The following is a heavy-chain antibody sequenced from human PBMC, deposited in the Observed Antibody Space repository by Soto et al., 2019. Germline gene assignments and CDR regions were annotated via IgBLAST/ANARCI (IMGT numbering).Heavy chain of an antibody. J-gene: IGHJ4*02. CDR2: IYPGDSDT. Sequence: GQSQKISCRGSGYSFTSYWVGWVRQMPGKGLEWMGIIYPGDSDTRYRPAFQGQVTISADKSISTAYLQWNSLKASDTAMYYCARLRYGSESDYWGQGTLVTVSS. D-gene: IGHD3-10*01. CDR3: ARLRYGSESDY. CDR1: GYSFTSYW. V-gene: IGHV5-51*01.